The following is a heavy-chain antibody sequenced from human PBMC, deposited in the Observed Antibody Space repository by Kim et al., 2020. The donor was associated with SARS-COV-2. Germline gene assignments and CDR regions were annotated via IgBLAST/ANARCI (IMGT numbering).Heavy chain of an antibody. D-gene: IGHD3-10*01. V-gene: IGHV4-59*01. J-gene: IGHJ6*02. Sequence: KRRVTISVDTSKNQFSLKLSSVTAADTAVYYCARRNMVRGVIRNDYGMDVWGQGTTVTVSS. CDR3: ARRNMVRGVIRNDYGMDV.